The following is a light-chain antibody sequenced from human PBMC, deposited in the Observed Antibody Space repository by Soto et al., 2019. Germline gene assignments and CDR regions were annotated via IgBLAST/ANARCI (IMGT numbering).Light chain of an antibody. V-gene: IGLV1-40*01. CDR2: GNR. Sequence: QSALTQPPSVSGAPGQRVTISCTGNNSNLGAGYDVHWYQQLPGAAPKLVIFGNRNRPSGVPERFSGSKSGNSASLAITGLQAEDEADYYCQAYDYSLTAFVFGGGTKVTVL. J-gene: IGLJ3*02. CDR1: NSNLGAGYD. CDR3: QAYDYSLTAFV.